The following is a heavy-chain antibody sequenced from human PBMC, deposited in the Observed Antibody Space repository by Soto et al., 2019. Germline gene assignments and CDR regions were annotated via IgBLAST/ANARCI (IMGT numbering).Heavy chain of an antibody. CDR2: VNPIVSMS. J-gene: IGHJ4*02. CDR3: ATSYGSGYRAFDY. D-gene: IGHD3-10*01. V-gene: IGHV1-69*04. Sequence: QVQLVQSGAEVKRPGSSVKVSCKASGDTFNFYSINWVRQAPGLGLEWIGRVNPIVSMSNYAQRFQGRVTMTADKSTSTANMELSGLRSEDTAIYYCATSYGSGYRAFDYWGQGALVTVSS. CDR1: GDTFNFYS.